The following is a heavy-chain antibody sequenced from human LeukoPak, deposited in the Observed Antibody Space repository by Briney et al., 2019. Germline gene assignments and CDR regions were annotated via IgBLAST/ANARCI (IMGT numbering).Heavy chain of an antibody. CDR2: INQSGKI. Sequence: SETLSLTCVVSGYSISSGYYWGWIRPPPGKGLEWIGTINQSGKIDNNPSLKRRVTMSVDTSKKQFSLKVRSVTAADTGVYYCARDSSDWLDPWGQGTLVTVSS. J-gene: IGHJ5*02. D-gene: IGHD3-22*01. CDR1: GYSISSGYY. CDR3: ARDSSDWLDP. V-gene: IGHV4-38-2*02.